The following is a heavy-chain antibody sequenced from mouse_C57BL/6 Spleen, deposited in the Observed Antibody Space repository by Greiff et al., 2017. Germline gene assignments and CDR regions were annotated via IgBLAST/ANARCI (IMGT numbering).Heavy chain of an antibody. J-gene: IGHJ2*01. CDR1: GYTFTSYW. V-gene: IGHV1-55*01. Sequence: VQLQQPGAELVKPGASVKMSCKASGYTFTSYWITWVKQRPGQGLEWIGDIYPGSGSTNYNEKFKSKATLTVDTSSSTAYMQLSSLTSEDSAVYYCARRIYYGNYERGPFDCWGQGTTLTVSS. D-gene: IGHD2-1*01. CDR3: ARRIYYGNYERGPFDC. CDR2: IYPGSGST.